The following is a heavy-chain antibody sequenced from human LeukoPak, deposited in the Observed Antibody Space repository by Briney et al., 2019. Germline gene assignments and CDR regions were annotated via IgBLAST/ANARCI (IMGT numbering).Heavy chain of an antibody. Sequence: GRSLRLSCAASGFTFSSYAIHWVRQAPGKGLEWVAVISYDGSNKYYADSVKGRFTISRDNSKNTLYLQMNSLRAEDTAVYYCARDRTAMVTYLDYWGQGTLVTVSS. CDR3: ARDRTAMVTYLDY. V-gene: IGHV3-30-3*01. CDR1: GFTFSSYA. J-gene: IGHJ4*02. D-gene: IGHD5-18*01. CDR2: ISYDGSNK.